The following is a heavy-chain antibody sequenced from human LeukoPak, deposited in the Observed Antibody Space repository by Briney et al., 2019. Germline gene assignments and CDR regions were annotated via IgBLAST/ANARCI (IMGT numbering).Heavy chain of an antibody. D-gene: IGHD3-22*01. Sequence: ASVKVSCKASGYTFTSYDIIWVRQATGQGLEWMGWMNPNSGDTGYVQKFQGRVTMTRSTSISTTYMELSSLTSEDTAVYYCARDRYYDSSGYYFNIDYWGQGTLVTVSS. CDR1: GYTFTSYD. V-gene: IGHV1-8*01. J-gene: IGHJ4*02. CDR2: MNPNSGDT. CDR3: ARDRYYDSSGYYFNIDY.